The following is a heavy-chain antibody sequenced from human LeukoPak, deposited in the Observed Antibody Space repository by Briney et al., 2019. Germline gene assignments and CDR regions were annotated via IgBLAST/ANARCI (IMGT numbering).Heavy chain of an antibody. D-gene: IGHD1-7*01. CDR3: AKDGWNGNYYLDY. V-gene: IGHV3-33*06. Sequence: GGSLRLPCAASGFTFSSYGMHWVRQAPGKGLEWVAVIWHDGSNKYYAESVKGRFTVSRDNSKNTLHLEMSSLRAEDTALYFCAKDGWNGNYYLDYWGQGTLVTVSS. J-gene: IGHJ4*02. CDR2: IWHDGSNK. CDR1: GFTFSSYG.